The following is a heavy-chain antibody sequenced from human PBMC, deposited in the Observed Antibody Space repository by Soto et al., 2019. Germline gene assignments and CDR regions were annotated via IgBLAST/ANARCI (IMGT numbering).Heavy chain of an antibody. J-gene: IGHJ6*02. V-gene: IGHV1-69*06. CDR2: IIPIFGSA. CDR1: GGTFSSYT. Sequence: QVQLVQSGAEVKKPGSSVKVSCKASGGTFSSYTISWVRQAPGQGLEWMGGIIPIFGSANYAQKFQGRVTINADKSTTTAYMEVSSLRSEDTAVYHCARAPVTGNRPYYYYGMDVWGQGTTVTVSS. D-gene: IGHD3-16*02. CDR3: ARAPVTGNRPYYYYGMDV.